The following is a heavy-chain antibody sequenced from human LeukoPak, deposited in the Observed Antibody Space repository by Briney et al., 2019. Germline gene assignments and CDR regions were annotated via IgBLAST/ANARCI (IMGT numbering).Heavy chain of an antibody. CDR3: AKATGSGSYYLLFDC. Sequence: PGGSLRLSCAASGFTFSSYAMSWVRQAPGKGLEWVSAISGSGGSTYYADSVKGRFTISRDNSKNTLYLQMNSLRAEDTAVYYCAKATGSGSYYLLFDCWGQGTLVTVSS. CDR1: GFTFSSYA. D-gene: IGHD3-10*01. V-gene: IGHV3-23*01. CDR2: ISGSGGST. J-gene: IGHJ4*02.